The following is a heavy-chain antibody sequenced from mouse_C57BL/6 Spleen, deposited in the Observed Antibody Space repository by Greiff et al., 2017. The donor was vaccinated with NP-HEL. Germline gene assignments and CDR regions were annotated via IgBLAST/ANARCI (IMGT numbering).Heavy chain of an antibody. J-gene: IGHJ4*01. CDR2: INPNNGGT. CDR1: GYTFTDYY. D-gene: IGHD2-2*01. V-gene: IGHV1-26*01. CDR3: ARSTMVTIAMDD. Sequence: EVQLQQSGPELVKPGASVKISCKASGYTFTDYYMNWVKQSHGKSLEWIGDINPNNGGTSYNQKFKGKATLTVDKSSSTAYMELRSLTSEDSAVYYCARSTMVTIAMDDWGQGTSVTVSS.